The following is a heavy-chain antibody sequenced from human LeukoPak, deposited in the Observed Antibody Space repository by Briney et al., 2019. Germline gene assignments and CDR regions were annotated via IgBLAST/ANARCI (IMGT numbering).Heavy chain of an antibody. CDR3: ARDLFPTYYYDSSGSNAFDI. V-gene: IGHV3-48*03. Sequence: GGSLRLSCAASGSTFSSYEMHWVRQAPGKGLEWVSYISSSGSTIYYADSVKGRFTISRDNAKNSLYLQMNSLRAEDTAVYYCARDLFPTYYYDSSGSNAFDIWGQGTMVTVSS. CDR1: GSTFSSYE. D-gene: IGHD3-22*01. J-gene: IGHJ3*02. CDR2: ISSSGSTI.